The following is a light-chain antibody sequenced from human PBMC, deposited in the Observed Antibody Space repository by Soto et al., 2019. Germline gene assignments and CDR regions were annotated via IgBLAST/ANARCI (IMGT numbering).Light chain of an antibody. CDR3: QQNYISPPWT. Sequence: DIQMTQSPSSLSASVGDRVTITCRASQSISNSLNWYQQKPGKAPKLLIYAASSLQGGVPSRFSGSGSGTDFTLTISCLQPEDFATYYCQQNYISPPWTFGQGTKVEIK. CDR1: QSISNS. V-gene: IGKV1-39*01. CDR2: AAS. J-gene: IGKJ1*01.